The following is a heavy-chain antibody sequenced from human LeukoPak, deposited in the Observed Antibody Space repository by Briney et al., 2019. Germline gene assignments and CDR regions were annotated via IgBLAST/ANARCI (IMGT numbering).Heavy chain of an antibody. J-gene: IGHJ4*02. CDR1: GGSISSGGYS. CDR3: ARGTYGGNSKVLDY. Sequence: NTSQTLSLTCTVSGGSISSGGYSWSWIRQHPGKGLEWIGYIYYSGSTYYNPSLKSRVTISVDTSKNQFSLKLSSVTAADTAVYYCARGTYGGNSKVLDYWGQGTLVTVSS. V-gene: IGHV4-31*03. D-gene: IGHD4-23*01. CDR2: IYYSGST.